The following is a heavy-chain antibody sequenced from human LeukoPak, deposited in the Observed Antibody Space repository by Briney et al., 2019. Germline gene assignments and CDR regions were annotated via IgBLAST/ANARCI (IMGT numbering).Heavy chain of an antibody. V-gene: IGHV4-34*01. CDR2: ISFIGST. Sequence: SETLSPTCAVYGGSFSGYYWSWIRQPPGKGLEWIGSISFIGSTYYNPSLKSRVTISVDTPKNQFSLKLSSVTAADTAVYYCASLNAAAGSYYFDYWGRGTLVTVSS. CDR1: GGSFSGYY. J-gene: IGHJ4*02. CDR3: ASLNAAAGSYYFDY. D-gene: IGHD6-13*01.